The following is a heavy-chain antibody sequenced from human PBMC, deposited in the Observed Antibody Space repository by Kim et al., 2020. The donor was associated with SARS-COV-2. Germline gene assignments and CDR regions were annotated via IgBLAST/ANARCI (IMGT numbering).Heavy chain of an antibody. CDR3: ARLHLEWELLRPFSDAKRDYGMDV. CDR1: GYTFTSYG. J-gene: IGHJ6*02. Sequence: ASVKVSCKASGYTFTSYGISWVRQAPGQGREWMGWISAYNGNTNYAQKLQGRVTMTTDTSTSTAYMELRSLRSDDTAVYYCARLHLEWELLRPFSDAKRDYGMDVWGQGTTVTVSS. CDR2: ISAYNGNT. D-gene: IGHD1-26*01. V-gene: IGHV1-18*01.